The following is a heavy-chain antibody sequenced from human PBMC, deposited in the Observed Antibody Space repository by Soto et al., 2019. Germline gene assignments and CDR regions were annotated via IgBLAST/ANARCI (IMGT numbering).Heavy chain of an antibody. Sequence: PSETLSLTCAVSGGSISSGGYSWSWIRQPPGKGLEWIGYIYHSGSTYYNPSLKSRVTISVDRSKNQFSLKLSSVTAADTAVYYCARAENYSDSPTRNWFDPWGQGTLVTVSS. D-gene: IGHD3-22*01. V-gene: IGHV4-30-2*01. CDR1: GGSISSGGYS. J-gene: IGHJ5*02. CDR2: IYHSGST. CDR3: ARAENYSDSPTRNWFDP.